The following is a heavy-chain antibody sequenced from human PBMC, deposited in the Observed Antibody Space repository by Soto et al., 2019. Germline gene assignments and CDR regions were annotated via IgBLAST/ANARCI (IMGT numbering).Heavy chain of an antibody. CDR2: IYYSGST. Sequence: QVQLQESGPGLVKPSQTLSLTCTVSGGSISSGDYYWSWIRQPPGKGLEWIGYIYYSGSTYYNPSIKSRVTISVDTSKNQCSLKLSSVTAADTAVYYCARSVDTAMVSPPSWFDPWGQGTLVTVSS. J-gene: IGHJ5*02. CDR3: ARSVDTAMVSPPSWFDP. V-gene: IGHV4-30-4*01. D-gene: IGHD5-18*01. CDR1: GGSISSGDYY.